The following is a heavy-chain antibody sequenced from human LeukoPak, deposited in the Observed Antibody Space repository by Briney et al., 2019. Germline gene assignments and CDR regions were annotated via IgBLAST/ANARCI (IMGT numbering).Heavy chain of an antibody. CDR3: ATQGYNNQTMDV. CDR2: IYLSGST. CDR1: GDSIRTTRY. D-gene: IGHD5-24*01. Sequence: SETLSLTCTVSGDSIRTTRYWGWIRQPHGKRLEWIGAIYLSGSTYYNPSLKSRVMISVDTSRNQFSLKLTSVTAADTAAYYCATQGYNNQTMDVWGQGTTVTVSS. V-gene: IGHV4-39*01. J-gene: IGHJ6*02.